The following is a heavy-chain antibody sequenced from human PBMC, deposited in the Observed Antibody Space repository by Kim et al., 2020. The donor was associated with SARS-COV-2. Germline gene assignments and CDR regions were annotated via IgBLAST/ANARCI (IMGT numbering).Heavy chain of an antibody. Sequence: SDGTYTSYASSVKVRFTISRENAKNTLYLQMNNLRAEDTAVFYCARAADYWGQGTLVTVSS. V-gene: IGHV3-74*01. J-gene: IGHJ4*02. CDR2: SDGTYT. CDR3: ARAADY.